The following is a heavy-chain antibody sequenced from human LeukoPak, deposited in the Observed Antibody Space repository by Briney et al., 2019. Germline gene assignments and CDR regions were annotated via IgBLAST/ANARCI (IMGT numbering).Heavy chain of an antibody. V-gene: IGHV1-2*02. CDR1: GYTFTNNY. D-gene: IGHD4-17*01. J-gene: IGHJ4*02. Sequence: GASVKVSCKASGYTFTNNYIHWVRQAPGHGLEWMGWINPNRGDTNYAQKFQGRVTMTRDTSISTAFMELTRLTSDDPAVYYCTRDLLGFATTPLSDWGQGTLVTVSS. CDR2: INPNRGDT. CDR3: TRDLLGFATTPLSD.